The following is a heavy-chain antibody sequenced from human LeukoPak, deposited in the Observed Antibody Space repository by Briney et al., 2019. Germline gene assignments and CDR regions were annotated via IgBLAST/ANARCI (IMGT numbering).Heavy chain of an antibody. CDR3: ARGEFGELLSYYYGMDV. V-gene: IGHV4-30-4*01. CDR2: IYYSGST. J-gene: IGHJ6*04. CDR1: GGSIGSGDYY. D-gene: IGHD3-10*01. Sequence: SQTLSLTCTVSGGSIGSGDYYWSWIRQPPGKGLEWIGYIYYSGSTYYNPSLKSRVTISVDTSKNQFSLKLSSVTAADTAVYYCARGEFGELLSYYYGMDVWGKGTTVTVSS.